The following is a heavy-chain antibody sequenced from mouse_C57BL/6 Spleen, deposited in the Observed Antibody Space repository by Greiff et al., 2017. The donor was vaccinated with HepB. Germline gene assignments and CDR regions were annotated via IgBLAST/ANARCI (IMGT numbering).Heavy chain of an antibody. V-gene: IGHV1-80*01. D-gene: IGHD4-1*01. J-gene: IGHJ2*01. Sequence: VQLQQSGAELVKPGASVKISCKASGYAFSSYWMNWVKQRPGKGLEWIGQIYPGDGDTNYNGKFKGKATLTADKSSSTAYMQLSSLTSKDSAVYFCARSGTGDYFDYWGQGTTLTVSS. CDR2: IYPGDGDT. CDR3: ARSGTGDYFDY. CDR1: GYAFSSYW.